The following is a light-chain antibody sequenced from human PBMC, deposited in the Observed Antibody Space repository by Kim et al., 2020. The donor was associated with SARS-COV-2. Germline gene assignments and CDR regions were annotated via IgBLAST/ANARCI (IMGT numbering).Light chain of an antibody. CDR2: GKN. V-gene: IGLV3-19*01. CDR3: NSRDSNDNVV. CDR1: SLRSYY. Sequence: ALGKTGKITCQGDSLRSYYATWYQQKPRQAPILVIYGKNNRPSGIPDRFSGSSSGNTASLTITGTQAGDEADYYCNSRDSNDNVVFGGGTKLTVL. J-gene: IGLJ2*01.